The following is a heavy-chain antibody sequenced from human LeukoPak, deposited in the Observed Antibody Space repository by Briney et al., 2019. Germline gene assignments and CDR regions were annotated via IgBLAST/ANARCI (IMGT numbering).Heavy chain of an antibody. CDR1: AFIFSHFG. CDR2: ICANGNDK. J-gene: IGHJ4*02. V-gene: IGHV3-33*01. CDR3: ARAPFDSLLYTDY. Sequence: PGGSLRLSCAASAFIFSHFGMHCGREVPGRGLGWGAVICANGNDKYYIDSVKGRFTVSRDDSKNTLYRKMDSRRAEDRAVFYCARAPFDSLLYTDYWGQGNLVTASS. D-gene: IGHD3-9*01.